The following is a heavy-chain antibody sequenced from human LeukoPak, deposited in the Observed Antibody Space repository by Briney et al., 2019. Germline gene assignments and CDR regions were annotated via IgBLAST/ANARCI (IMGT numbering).Heavy chain of an antibody. V-gene: IGHV3-33*01. CDR3: ARDRHCVDGVCHSPPGMDV. J-gene: IGHJ6*02. D-gene: IGHD2-8*01. CDR1: GFILNDYG. Sequence: GGSLRLSCAASGFILNDYGMHWVRQAPGKGLEWVADIWFDKNQHFADSVKGRFAISRDNSKNTVYLQNNSLRAEDTAVYYCARDRHCVDGVCHSPPGMDVWGQGTTVTVSS. CDR2: IWFDKNQ.